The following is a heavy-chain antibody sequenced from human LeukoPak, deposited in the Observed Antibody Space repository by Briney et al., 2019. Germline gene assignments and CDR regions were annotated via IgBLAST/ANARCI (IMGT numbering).Heavy chain of an antibody. J-gene: IGHJ4*02. CDR3: ARLPYYYDSSGYYYFSFDY. D-gene: IGHD3-22*01. CDR2: IIHSGST. Sequence: PSETLSLTCAVYGGSFSGYYWSWIRQPPGKGLEWIGEIIHSGSTNYNPSLKSRVTISVDTSKNQFSLKLSSVTAADTAVYYCARLPYYYDSSGYYYFSFDYWGQGTLVTVSS. CDR1: GGSFSGYY. V-gene: IGHV4-34*12.